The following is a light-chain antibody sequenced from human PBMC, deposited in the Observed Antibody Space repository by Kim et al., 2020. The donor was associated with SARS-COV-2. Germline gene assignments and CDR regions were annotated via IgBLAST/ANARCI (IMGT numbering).Light chain of an antibody. CDR3: SSYTSSSNVV. CDR1: SSDVGAYNY. J-gene: IGLJ2*01. V-gene: IGLV2-14*03. CDR2: DVT. Sequence: QSALTQPASVSGSPGQSITISCTGASSDVGAYNYVSWYQQHPGKAPKLMIYDVTNRPSRVSNRFSGSKSGNTASLTISGLQAEDEADYYCSSYTSSSNVVFGGGTQLTVL.